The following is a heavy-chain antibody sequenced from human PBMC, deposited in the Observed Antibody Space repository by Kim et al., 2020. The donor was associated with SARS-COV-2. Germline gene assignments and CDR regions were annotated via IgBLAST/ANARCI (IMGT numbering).Heavy chain of an antibody. Sequence: SETLSLTCAVYGGSFSGYYWSWIRQPPGKGLEWIGEINHSGSTNYNPSLKSRVTISVDTSKNQFSLKLSSVTAADTAVYYCARTRGRALMGRHNWFDPWGQGTLVTVSS. V-gene: IGHV4-34*01. J-gene: IGHJ5*02. CDR3: ARTRGRALMGRHNWFDP. D-gene: IGHD1-26*01. CDR1: GGSFSGYY. CDR2: INHSGST.